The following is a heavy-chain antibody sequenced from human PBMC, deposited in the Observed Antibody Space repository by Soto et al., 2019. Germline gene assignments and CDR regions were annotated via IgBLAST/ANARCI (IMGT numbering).Heavy chain of an antibody. J-gene: IGHJ6*02. CDR1: GFTFSSYG. V-gene: IGHV3-30*03. D-gene: IGHD2-21*02. CDR2: I. Sequence: GGSLRLSCAASGFTFSSYGMHWVRQAPGKGLEWVAVISYSQKFQGRVTITRDTSASTAYMELSSLRSEGTAVYYCARQVQIRVTFYYYYGMDVWGQGTTVTVSS. CDR3: ARQVQIRVTFYYYYGMDV.